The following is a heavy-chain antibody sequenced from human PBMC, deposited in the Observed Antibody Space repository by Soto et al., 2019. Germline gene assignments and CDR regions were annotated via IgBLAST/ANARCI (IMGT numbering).Heavy chain of an antibody. CDR1: GFTFSSYG. CDR3: ARSKWPQANYYYYGMDV. Sequence: QVQLVESGGGVVQPGRSLRLCCAASGFTFSSYGMHWVRQAPGKGLEWVAVIWYDGSNKYYADSVKGRFTISRDNSKNTLYLQMNSLRAEDTAVYYCARSKWPQANYYYYGMDVWGQGTTVTVSS. V-gene: IGHV3-33*01. D-gene: IGHD5-12*01. J-gene: IGHJ6*02. CDR2: IWYDGSNK.